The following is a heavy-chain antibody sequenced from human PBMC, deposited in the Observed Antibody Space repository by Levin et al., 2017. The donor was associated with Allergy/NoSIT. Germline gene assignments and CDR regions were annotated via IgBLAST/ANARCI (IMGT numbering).Heavy chain of an antibody. J-gene: IGHJ3*02. CDR1: GYSFSSYW. CDR2: IYPSDSDI. Sequence: PGESLKISCQGSGYSFSSYWIGWVRQKPGKGLEWMGIIYPSDSDIRYSPSFQGQVTFSADKSISTAYLQCSSLKASDTATYYCAKSRRLALRFGAFDIWGQGTMVTVSS. V-gene: IGHV5-51*01. CDR3: AKSRRLALRFGAFDI. D-gene: IGHD3-16*01.